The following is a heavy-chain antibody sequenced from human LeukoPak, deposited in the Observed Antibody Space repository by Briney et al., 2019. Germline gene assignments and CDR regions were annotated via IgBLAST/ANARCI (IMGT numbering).Heavy chain of an antibody. D-gene: IGHD2-2*01. CDR1: GGTFSSYA. CDR3: ARGGRYCSSTSCSIYYYYYYMDV. Sequence: GASVKVSCKASGGTFSSYAISWVRQAPGQGLEWMGGIIPIFGTANYAQKFQGRVTTTADESTSTAYMELSSLRSEDTAVYYCARGGRYCSSTSCSIYYYYYYMDVWGKGTTVTISS. V-gene: IGHV1-69*13. J-gene: IGHJ6*03. CDR2: IIPIFGTA.